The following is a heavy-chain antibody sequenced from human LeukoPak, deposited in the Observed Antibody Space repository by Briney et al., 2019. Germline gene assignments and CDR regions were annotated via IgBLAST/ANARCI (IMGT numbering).Heavy chain of an antibody. V-gene: IGHV3-74*01. J-gene: IGHJ6*03. CDR3: ARVGSHSGSLSLIKRNYYYYYYMDV. CDR2: ILGDGSRT. CDR1: GFTFSNYW. Sequence: GGSLRLSCAASGFTFSNYWMHWVRQAPEKGLVWVSRILGDGSRTAYADSVKGRFTVSRDNAKNSLYLQMNSLRAEDTAVYYCARVGSHSGSLSLIKRNYYYYYYMDVWGKGTTVTISS. D-gene: IGHD3-10*01.